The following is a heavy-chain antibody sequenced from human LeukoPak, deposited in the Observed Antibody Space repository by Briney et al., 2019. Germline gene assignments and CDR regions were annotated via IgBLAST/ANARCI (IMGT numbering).Heavy chain of an antibody. V-gene: IGHV3-15*01. CDR2: IKSKTDGGTT. D-gene: IGHD2-15*01. CDR3: LQGRIGYCSGGSCYC. CDR1: GFTFSNAW. Sequence: GGSLRLSCAASGFTFSNAWMSWVRQAPGKGLEWVGRIKSKTDGGTTDYAAPVKGRFTISRDDSKNTLYLQMNSLRAEDTAVYYCLQGRIGYCSGGSCYCWGQGTLVTVSS. J-gene: IGHJ4*02.